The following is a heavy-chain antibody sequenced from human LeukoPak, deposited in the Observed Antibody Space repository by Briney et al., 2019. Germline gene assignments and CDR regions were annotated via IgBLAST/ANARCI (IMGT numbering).Heavy chain of an antibody. CDR3: ARGRIAAAYYMDV. J-gene: IGHJ6*03. CDR2: IYTSGST. V-gene: IGHV4-4*07. Sequence: SETLPLTCTVSGGSISSYYWSWIRQPAGKGLEWIGRIYTSGSTNYNPSLKSRVTISLDKSKNQFSLKLSSVTAADTAVYYCARGRIAAAYYMDVWGKGTTVTVSS. CDR1: GGSISSYY. D-gene: IGHD6-13*01.